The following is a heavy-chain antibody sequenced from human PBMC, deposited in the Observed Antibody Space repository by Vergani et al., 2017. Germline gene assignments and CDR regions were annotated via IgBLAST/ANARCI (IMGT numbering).Heavy chain of an antibody. CDR1: EFTFSNYA. CDR3: AKQYFVSGNYLFDY. D-gene: IGHD3-10*01. CDR2: ISSSGVRA. V-gene: IGHV3-23*01. J-gene: IGHJ4*02. Sequence: EVQLLESGGGLVQPGGSLRLTCAASEFTFSNYAMNWVRQGPGKGLEWVSVISSSGVRAYYTDSVKGRFTISRDNSKNILFLQMNNLRTDDTAIYYCAKQYFVSGNYLFDYWGQGTLVTVSS.